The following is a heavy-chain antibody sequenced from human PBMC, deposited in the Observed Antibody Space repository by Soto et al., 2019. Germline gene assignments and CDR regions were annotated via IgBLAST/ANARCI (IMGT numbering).Heavy chain of an antibody. CDR2: IYYSGST. V-gene: IGHV4-59*01. CDR1: GGSISSYY. Sequence: KPSETLSLTCTVSGGSISSYYWSWIRQPPGKGLEWIGYIYYSGSTNYNPSLKSRVTISVDTSKNQFSLKLSSVTAADTAVYYCARDYRGDGYNPYYFDYWSQGTLVTVSS. CDR3: ARDYRGDGYNPYYFDY. D-gene: IGHD3-10*01. J-gene: IGHJ4*02.